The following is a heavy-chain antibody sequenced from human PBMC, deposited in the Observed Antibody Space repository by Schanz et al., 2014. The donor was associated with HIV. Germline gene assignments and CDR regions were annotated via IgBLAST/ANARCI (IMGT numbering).Heavy chain of an antibody. V-gene: IGHV3-30*02. Sequence: VQLLDSGGGLVQPGGSLRLSCVASGFTFNNYAMTWVRQAPGKGLEWVAVIRYDGSNTYYADSVKGRFTISRDNSKNTLYLQMTTLRIDDTAVYYCAKPEYDSRGNSQSHFDYWGQGTLVTVSS. CDR2: IRYDGSNT. CDR1: GFTFNNYA. CDR3: AKPEYDSRGNSQSHFDY. J-gene: IGHJ4*02. D-gene: IGHD3-22*01.